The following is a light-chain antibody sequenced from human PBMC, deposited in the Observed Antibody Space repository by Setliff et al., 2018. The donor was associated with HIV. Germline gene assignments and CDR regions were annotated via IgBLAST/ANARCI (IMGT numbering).Light chain of an antibody. J-gene: IGLJ1*01. CDR2: QAS. Sequence: QSALTQPASVSGSPGQSITISCTGTSGDVGRYNLVSWYQQPPGKPPKLMIYQASKRPSGVSNRFSGSKSGNTASLTISGLQAEDEADYYCCSNTGSNTYVFGTGTKVTVL. CDR3: CSNTGSNTYV. CDR1: SGDVGRYNL. V-gene: IGLV2-23*01.